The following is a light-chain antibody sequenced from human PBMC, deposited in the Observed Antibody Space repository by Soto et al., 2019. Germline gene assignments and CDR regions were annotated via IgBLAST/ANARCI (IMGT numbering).Light chain of an antibody. CDR3: QQYENWPQLT. V-gene: IGKV3-15*01. J-gene: IGKJ4*01. CDR1: QSVGGD. CDR2: GAS. Sequence: DIVVTQSPATPSASPGERVTLSCRASQSVGGDLAWYQQKPGQAPRLLIYGASSRAPGIPDRFSGSGSGTEFTLTISSLQSEDSAVYYCQQYENWPQLTFGGGTKVDIK.